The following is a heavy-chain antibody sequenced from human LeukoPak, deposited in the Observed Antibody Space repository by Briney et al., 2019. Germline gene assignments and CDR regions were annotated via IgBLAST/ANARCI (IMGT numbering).Heavy chain of an antibody. J-gene: IGHJ4*02. D-gene: IGHD2-2*01. CDR2: ISSSSDYI. V-gene: IGHV3-21*01. Sequence: GGSLRLSCAASGFTFSSYSLNWVRQAPGKGLEWVSSISSSSDYIYYADSVKGRFTISRDNARNAVYLHMNSLRAEDTAVFYCARADQGPLDYWGQGTLVTVSS. CDR1: GFTFSSYS. CDR3: ARADQGPLDY.